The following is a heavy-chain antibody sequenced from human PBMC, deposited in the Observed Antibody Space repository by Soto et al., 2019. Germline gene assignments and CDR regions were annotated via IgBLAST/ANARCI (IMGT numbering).Heavy chain of an antibody. Sequence: PGGSLRLSCAASGFTFSNAWMNWVRQAPGKGLEWVGRIKSKTDGGTTDYAAPVKGRFTISRDDSKNTLYLQMNSLKTEDTAVYYCTTVHYYDSSGYPDGYGMDVWGQGTTVTVSS. CDR2: IKSKTDGGTT. CDR1: GFTFSNAW. J-gene: IGHJ6*02. CDR3: TTVHYYDSSGYPDGYGMDV. V-gene: IGHV3-15*07. D-gene: IGHD3-22*01.